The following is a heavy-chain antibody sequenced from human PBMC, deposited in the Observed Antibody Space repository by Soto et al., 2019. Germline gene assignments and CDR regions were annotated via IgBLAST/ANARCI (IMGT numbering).Heavy chain of an antibody. Sequence: ASVKVSCKASGYTFTYYTVHWVRQAPGQRLEWMGWINAGDGNTKYSPNFQGRVAITKDTSASTVYMELSNLRSEDTAVYFCTRDYYDSSGYYPKFDYWGQGTLVTAPQ. V-gene: IGHV1-3*01. CDR2: INAGDGNT. CDR1: GYTFTYYT. J-gene: IGHJ4*02. D-gene: IGHD3-22*01. CDR3: TRDYYDSSGYYPKFDY.